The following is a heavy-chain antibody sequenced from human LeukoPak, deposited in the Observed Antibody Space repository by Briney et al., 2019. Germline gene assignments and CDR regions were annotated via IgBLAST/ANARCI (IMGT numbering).Heavy chain of an antibody. CDR3: ASTPTYYYGSGSPPIDY. V-gene: IGHV3-48*03. D-gene: IGHD3-10*01. CDR1: GFTFSSYE. Sequence: GGSLRLSCAASGFTFSSYEMNWVRQAPGRGLEWVSHISSSGSTIYYADSVKGRFTISRDNAKNSLYLQMNSLRAEDTAVYYCASTPTYYYGSGSPPIDYWGQGTLVTVSP. CDR2: ISSSGSTI. J-gene: IGHJ4*02.